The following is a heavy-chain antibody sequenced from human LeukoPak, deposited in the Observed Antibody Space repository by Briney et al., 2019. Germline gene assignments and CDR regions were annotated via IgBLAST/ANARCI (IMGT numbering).Heavy chain of an antibody. J-gene: IGHJ4*02. CDR2: SYPGDSDI. V-gene: IGHV5-51*01. CDR3: ARRQGCSSTSCPPDY. Sequence: GESLQISCQGSGYSFTTYWIGWARQMPGKGREWVGISYPGDSDIRYSPSFQGQVTMSADKSISTAYLQWTSLKASDTAMYYCARRQGCSSTSCPPDYWGQGTLVTVSS. CDR1: GYSFTTYW. D-gene: IGHD2-2*01.